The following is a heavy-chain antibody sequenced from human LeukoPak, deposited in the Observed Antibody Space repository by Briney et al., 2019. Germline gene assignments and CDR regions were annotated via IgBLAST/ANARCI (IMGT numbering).Heavy chain of an antibody. V-gene: IGHV3-30*18. D-gene: IGHD6-19*01. CDR1: GFTFSSYG. CDR3: AKDPGSSGWIGDYYYYYYGMDV. Sequence: PGGSLRLSCAASGFTFSSYGMHWVRQAPGKGLEWVAVISYDGSNKYYADSVKGRFNISRDNSKNTLYLQMNSLRAEDTAVYYCAKDPGSSGWIGDYYYYYYGMDVWGKGTTVTVSS. CDR2: ISYDGSNK. J-gene: IGHJ6*04.